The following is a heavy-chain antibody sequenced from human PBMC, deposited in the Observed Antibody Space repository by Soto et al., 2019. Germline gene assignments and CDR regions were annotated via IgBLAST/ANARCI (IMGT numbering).Heavy chain of an antibody. CDR3: ARGRCSGGSCLPNYYYYYYMDV. Sequence: QVQLQESGPGLVKPSQTLSLTCTVSGGSISSGGYYWSWIRQHPGKGLEWIGYIYYSGSTYYNPSLKSRVTLSVDTSKNQFSLKLSSVTAADTAVYYCARGRCSGGSCLPNYYYYYYMDVWGKGTTVTVSS. CDR2: IYYSGST. V-gene: IGHV4-31*03. D-gene: IGHD2-15*01. CDR1: GGSISSGGYY. J-gene: IGHJ6*03.